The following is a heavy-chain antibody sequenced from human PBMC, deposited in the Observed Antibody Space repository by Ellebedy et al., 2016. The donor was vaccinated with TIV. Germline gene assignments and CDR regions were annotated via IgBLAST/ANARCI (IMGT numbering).Heavy chain of an antibody. CDR1: GFTFNSYA. J-gene: IGHJ4*02. Sequence: GESLKISCAASGFTFNSYAMHWVRQAPGKGLEWVAVISYDGSSKYYADSVKGRFTISRDNSMPTLYLEMNSLRAEDTAVYYCARDLDKSSGWYGGAAYWGQGTLVTVSS. CDR2: ISYDGSSK. CDR3: ARDLDKSSGWYGGAAY. D-gene: IGHD6-19*01. V-gene: IGHV3-30-3*01.